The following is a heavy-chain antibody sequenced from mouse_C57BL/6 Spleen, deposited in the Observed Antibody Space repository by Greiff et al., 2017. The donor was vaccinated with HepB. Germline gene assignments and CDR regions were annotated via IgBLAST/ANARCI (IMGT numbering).Heavy chain of an antibody. CDR3: ARDDRYFDY. Sequence: EVMLVESGGGLVKPGGSLKLSCAASGFTFSSYTMSWVRQTPEKRLEWVATISGGGGNTYYPDSVKGRFTISRDNAKNTLYLQMSSLRSEDTALYYCARDDRYFDYWGQGTTLTVSS. CDR1: GFTFSSYT. CDR2: ISGGGGNT. D-gene: IGHD2-12*01. V-gene: IGHV5-9*01. J-gene: IGHJ2*01.